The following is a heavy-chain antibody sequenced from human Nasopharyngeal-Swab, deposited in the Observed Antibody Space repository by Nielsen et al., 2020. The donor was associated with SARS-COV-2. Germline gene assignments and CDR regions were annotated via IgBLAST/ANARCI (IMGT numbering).Heavy chain of an antibody. CDR3: ARARVLRYFDCQGISCYYYYYMDV. J-gene: IGHJ6*03. D-gene: IGHD3-9*01. V-gene: IGHV4-34*01. Sequence: WIRQPPGKGLEWIGEINHSGSTNYNPSLKSRVTISVDTSKNQFSLKLSSVTAADTAVYYCARARVLRYFDCQGISCYYYYYMDVWGKGTTVTVSS. CDR2: INHSGST.